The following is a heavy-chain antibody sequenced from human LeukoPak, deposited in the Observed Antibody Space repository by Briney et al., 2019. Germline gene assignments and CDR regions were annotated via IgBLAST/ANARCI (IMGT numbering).Heavy chain of an antibody. CDR3: ARHPYVVLDY. D-gene: IGHD6-6*01. V-gene: IGHV3-7*01. CDR1: GFSFDTYW. J-gene: IGHJ4*02. CDR2: IKPDGSEK. Sequence: GGSLRLSCAVSGFSFDTYWMTWVRQAPGKGLEWVANIKPDGSEKYYVDSVKGRFTISRDNARNLLYLQMNSLRAEDTAVYYCARHPYVVLDYWGQGTLVTVTS.